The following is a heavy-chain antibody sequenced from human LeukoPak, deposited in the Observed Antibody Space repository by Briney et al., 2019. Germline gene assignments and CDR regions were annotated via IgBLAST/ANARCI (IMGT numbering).Heavy chain of an antibody. Sequence: PGGSLRLSCAASGFTFSNYAMHWVRQAPGKGLEWIGSIYYSGSTYYNPSLKSRVTISVDTSKNQFSLKLSSVTAADTAVYYCARSPTIAAAGSGYWGQGTLVTVSS. J-gene: IGHJ4*02. CDR1: GFTFSNYA. CDR2: IYYSGST. CDR3: ARSPTIAAAGSGY. V-gene: IGHV4-39*07. D-gene: IGHD6-13*01.